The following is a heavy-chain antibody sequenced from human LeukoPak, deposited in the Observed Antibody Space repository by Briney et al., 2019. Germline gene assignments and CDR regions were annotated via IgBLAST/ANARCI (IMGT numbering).Heavy chain of an antibody. J-gene: IGHJ4*02. CDR1: GGSISSGGYS. V-gene: IGHV4-30-2*01. Sequence: SQTLSLTCAVSGGSISSGGYSWSWIRQPPGKGLEWIGYIYHSGSTYYNPSLKSRVTISVDTSKNQFSLKLSSVTAADTAVYYCARYSSSWYARYFDYWGQGTLVTVSS. D-gene: IGHD6-13*01. CDR2: IYHSGST. CDR3: ARYSSSWYARYFDY.